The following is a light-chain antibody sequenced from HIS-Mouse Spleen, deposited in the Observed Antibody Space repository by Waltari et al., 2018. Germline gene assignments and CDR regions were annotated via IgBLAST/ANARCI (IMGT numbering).Light chain of an antibody. J-gene: IGLJ2*01. CDR3: QAWDSSYSV. V-gene: IGLV3-1*01. CDR2: EGS. Sequence: SYELTQPPSVSVSPGQTASITCSGDALPKQYAYWYHQHPGKAPKLMIYEGSKRPSGVSNRFACSKSGNTATLTISGTQAMDEADYYCQAWDSSYSVFGGGTKLTVL. CDR1: ALPKQY.